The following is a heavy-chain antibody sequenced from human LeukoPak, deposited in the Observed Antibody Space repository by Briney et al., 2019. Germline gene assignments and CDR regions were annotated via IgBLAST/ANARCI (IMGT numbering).Heavy chain of an antibody. CDR3: ARAGDGYYYYYYMDV. CDR1: NGSFSTYY. D-gene: IGHD5-24*01. J-gene: IGHJ6*03. V-gene: IGHV4-59*08. CDR2: IFSCDSSNT. Sequence: SETLSLTCSVSNGSFSTYYWGWIRQPPGKRLEWIGLIFSCDSSNTNYNPSLNGRVTISVDTSKNQFSLTLNSVTAADTAVYYCARAGDGYYYYYYMDVWGKGTTVTVSS.